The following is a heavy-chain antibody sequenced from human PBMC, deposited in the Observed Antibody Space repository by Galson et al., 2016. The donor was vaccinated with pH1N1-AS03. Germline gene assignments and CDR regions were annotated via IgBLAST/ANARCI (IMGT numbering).Heavy chain of an antibody. Sequence: CAISGDSVSSYTAAWNWIRQSPSRGLEWLGRTYYRSKWWHEYAPFVRGRIIINADTSKNQVSPLLNSVTPDDTAVYYCVRDRLGAGPAFDYWGQGALVTVSS. J-gene: IGHJ4*02. CDR2: TYYRSKWWH. D-gene: IGHD1-26*01. CDR3: VRDRLGAGPAFDY. V-gene: IGHV6-1*01. CDR1: GDSVSSYTAA.